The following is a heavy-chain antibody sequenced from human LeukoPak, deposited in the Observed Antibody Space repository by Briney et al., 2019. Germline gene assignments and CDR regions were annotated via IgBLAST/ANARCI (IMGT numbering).Heavy chain of an antibody. CDR2: VRYDGSNE. V-gene: IGHV3-30*02. Sequence: SGGPLRLSCAASGFVLSDYGMHWVRQAPGKGLEWVAFVRYDGSNEYYVGSVKGRFTISRDKSKNTLYLQMNSLRAEDTAVYSCAKESDSGYHSEGPKNWGLGTLVTVSS. CDR1: GFVLSDYG. J-gene: IGHJ4*02. D-gene: IGHD5-12*01. CDR3: AKESDSGYHSEGPKN.